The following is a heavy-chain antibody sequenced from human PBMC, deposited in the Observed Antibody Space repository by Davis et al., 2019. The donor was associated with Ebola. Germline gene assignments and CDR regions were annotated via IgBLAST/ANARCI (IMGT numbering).Heavy chain of an antibody. CDR1: GFTVSSNY. J-gene: IGHJ4*02. CDR2: IKQDGSEK. CDR3: AREEGIAAAGLDY. Sequence: GGSLRLSCAASGFTVSSNYMSWVRQAPGKGLEWVANIKQDGSEKYYVDSVKGRFTISRDNAKNSLYLQMNSLRAEDTAVYYCAREEGIAAAGLDYWGQGTLVTVSS. V-gene: IGHV3-7*01. D-gene: IGHD6-13*01.